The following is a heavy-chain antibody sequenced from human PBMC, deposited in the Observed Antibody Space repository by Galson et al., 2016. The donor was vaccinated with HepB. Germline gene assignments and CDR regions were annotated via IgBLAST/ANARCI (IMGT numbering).Heavy chain of an antibody. Sequence: SETLSLTCTVSGGSISRSSSYWGWIRQPPGKGLEWILSISNSGSTYYNPSLKSRVSISVDTSKNQFSLKLTSVTAADTAVYYCVRTVEVASITRYNWFDPWGQGTLVTVSS. V-gene: IGHV4-39*01. J-gene: IGHJ5*02. D-gene: IGHD5-24*01. CDR3: VRTVEVASITRYNWFDP. CDR2: ISNSGST. CDR1: GGSISRSSSY.